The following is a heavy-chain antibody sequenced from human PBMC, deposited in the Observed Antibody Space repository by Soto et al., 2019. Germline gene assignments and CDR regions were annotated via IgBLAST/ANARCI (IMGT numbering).Heavy chain of an antibody. V-gene: IGHV4-30-2*01. D-gene: IGHD2-2*01. CDR3: ARVPDR. CDR1: GGSISSGVDS. J-gene: IGHJ5*02. CDR2: IYHSGST. Sequence: SETLSLTCAVSGGSISSGVDSWSWIRQPPGKGLEWIGYIYHSGSTYYNPSLKSRVTISVDRSKNQFSLKLSSVTAADTAVYYCARVPDRWGQGTLVTVSS.